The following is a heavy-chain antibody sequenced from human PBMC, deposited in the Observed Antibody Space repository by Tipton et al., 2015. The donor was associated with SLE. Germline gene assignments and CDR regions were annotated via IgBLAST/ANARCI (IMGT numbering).Heavy chain of an antibody. J-gene: IGHJ2*01. Sequence: SLRLSCAASGFTFSSYGMHWVRQAPGKGLEWVSGISWNSGSMGYADSVKGRFTISRENAKNSLYLQMNSLRAEDTALYYCAKDIQQQLVTDWYFDLWGRGTLVTVSS. CDR1: GFTFSSYG. V-gene: IGHV3-9*01. CDR3: AKDIQQQLVTDWYFDL. CDR2: ISWNSGSM. D-gene: IGHD6-13*01.